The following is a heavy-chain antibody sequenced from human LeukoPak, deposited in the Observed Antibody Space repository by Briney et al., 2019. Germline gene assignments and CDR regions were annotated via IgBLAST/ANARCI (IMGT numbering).Heavy chain of an antibody. D-gene: IGHD3-3*01. V-gene: IGHV4-34*01. CDR2: INHSGST. J-gene: IGHJ5*02. CDR1: GGSFSGYY. CDR3: ASYYDFWSGWFDP. Sequence: PSETLSLTYAVYGGSFSGYYWSWIRQPPGKGLEWIGEINHSGSTNYNPSLKSRVTISVDTSKNQFSLKLSSVTAADTAVYYCASYYDFWSGWFDPWGQGTLVTVSS.